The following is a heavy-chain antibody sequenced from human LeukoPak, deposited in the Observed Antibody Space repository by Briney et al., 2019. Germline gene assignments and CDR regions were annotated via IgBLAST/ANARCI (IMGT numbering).Heavy chain of an antibody. J-gene: IGHJ3*01. CDR1: VXTLCNAC. D-gene: IGHD5-24*01. CDR2: NKSKSDGGTS. CDR3: TTVNYAAFDV. V-gene: IGHV3-15*01. Sequence: PGGTLSLSCAASVXTLCNACVSWVRQAPGKGLEWVVRNKSKSDGGTSDYAAPVKGRFTISREDSKNTLYLHMNSLTTEDTAVYYCTTVNYAAFDVWGQGTMVTVSS.